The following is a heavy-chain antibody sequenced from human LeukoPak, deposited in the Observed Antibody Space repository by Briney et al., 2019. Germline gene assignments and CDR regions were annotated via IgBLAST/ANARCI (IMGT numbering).Heavy chain of an antibody. D-gene: IGHD7-27*01. CDR2: IYYSGIT. CDR3: ARRTGDSLAFDI. V-gene: IGHV4-59*08. CDR1: GGSVSSYY. Sequence: SETLSLTCTVSGGSVSSYYWSWIRQPPGKGLEWIGYIYYSGITNYNPSLKSRVTISVDTSKNQFSLKLNSVTAADTAVYYCARRTGDSLAFDIRGQGTLVTVSS. J-gene: IGHJ3*02.